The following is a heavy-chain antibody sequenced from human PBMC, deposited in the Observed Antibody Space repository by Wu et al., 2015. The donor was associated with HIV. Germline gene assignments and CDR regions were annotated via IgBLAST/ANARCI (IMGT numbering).Heavy chain of an antibody. Sequence: QVPLAQSGAEVKKPGASVTVSCKISGYSLDKLSMHWVRQAPGKGLQWVGGFDPETRETVYTQNFQGRVTLTEDTSTDTTYMELSGLRFEDTAVYFCATLRWFSDRGNFYFGMDVWGPGTTVIVSS. CDR1: GYSLDKLS. D-gene: IGHD3-16*01. V-gene: IGHV1-24*01. CDR2: FDPETRET. CDR3: ATLRWFSDRGNFYFGMDV. J-gene: IGHJ6*02.